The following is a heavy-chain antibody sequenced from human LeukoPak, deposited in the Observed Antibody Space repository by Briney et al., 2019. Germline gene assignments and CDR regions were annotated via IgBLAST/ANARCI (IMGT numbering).Heavy chain of an antibody. CDR3: ARARTRRYRLLTFDP. J-gene: IGHJ5*02. CDR1: GYTFTGYY. CDR2: INPNSGGT. V-gene: IGHV1-2*02. Sequence: ASVKVSCKASGYTFTGYYMHWVRQAPGQGLEWMGWINPNSGGTNYAQKFQGRVTMTRDTSISTAYMELSRLRSDDTAVYYCARARTRRYRLLTFDPWGQGTLVTVSS. D-gene: IGHD2-2*01.